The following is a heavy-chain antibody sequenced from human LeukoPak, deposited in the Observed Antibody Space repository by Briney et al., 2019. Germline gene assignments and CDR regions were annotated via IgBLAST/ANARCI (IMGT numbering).Heavy chain of an antibody. Sequence: GGSLRLSCAASGFTFSSYWMHWVRQTPGKGLLWVSRINSDGSSTSYADSVKGRFAISRDNAKNTLFLQLNGLRPEDTAVYYCARDTGYSGDGGPYYYYGMDVWGQGTTVTVS. D-gene: IGHD5-12*01. CDR1: GFTFSSYW. J-gene: IGHJ6*02. CDR2: INSDGSST. CDR3: ARDTGYSGDGGPYYYYGMDV. V-gene: IGHV3-74*01.